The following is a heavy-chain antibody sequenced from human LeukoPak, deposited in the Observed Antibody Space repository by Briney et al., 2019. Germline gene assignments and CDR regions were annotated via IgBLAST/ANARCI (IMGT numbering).Heavy chain of an antibody. CDR3: ARKGTRYFDY. J-gene: IGHJ4*02. Sequence: SETLSLTCTVSGGSIISSDYHWGWVRQPPGKGLEWIGTISYSGNTDYNPSLRSRVTISVDTSNNQFSLRLGSVTAADTAVYYCARKGTRYFDYWGQGTLVTVSS. CDR2: ISYSGNT. CDR1: GGSIISSDYH. D-gene: IGHD1-1*01. V-gene: IGHV4-39*01.